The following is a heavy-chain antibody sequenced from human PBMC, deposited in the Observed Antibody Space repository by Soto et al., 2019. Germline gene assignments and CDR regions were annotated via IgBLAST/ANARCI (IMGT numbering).Heavy chain of an antibody. CDR2: INPSGGST. D-gene: IGHD3-16*01. J-gene: IGHJ3*02. V-gene: IGHV1-46*03. Sequence: GASVKVSCKASGYTFTSYFIHWVRQAPGQGLEWMGLINPSGGSTNYAQSRVTLTRDTSTSTVYMELSSLRSEDTAIYFCARGPEPYTAFDIWGQGTMVTVSS. CDR1: GYTFTSYF. CDR3: ARGPEPYTAFDI.